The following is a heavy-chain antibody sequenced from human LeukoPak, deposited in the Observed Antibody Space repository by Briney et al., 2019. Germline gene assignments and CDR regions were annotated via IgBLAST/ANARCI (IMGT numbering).Heavy chain of an antibody. V-gene: IGHV3-43*02. Sequence: GGSLRLSCAASGFTFDDYAMLWVRQPPGKGLEWVSLISGDGRSTYYADSVKGRFTISRDNSKNSLYLQMNSLRTEDTALYYCTKGRKGCSSTNCYGNFDYWGQGTQVTVSS. D-gene: IGHD2-2*01. CDR3: TKGRKGCSSTNCYGNFDY. CDR2: ISGDGRST. CDR1: GFTFDDYA. J-gene: IGHJ4*02.